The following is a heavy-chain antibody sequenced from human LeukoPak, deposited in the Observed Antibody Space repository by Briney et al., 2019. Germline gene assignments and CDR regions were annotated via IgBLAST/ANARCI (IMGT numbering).Heavy chain of an antibody. CDR1: GFTFSRYA. CDR3: ARERDEGGDFDI. V-gene: IGHV3-30*14. CDR2: ISYDGSKK. J-gene: IGHJ3*02. Sequence: GGSLRLSYAASGFTFSRYAMHGDTQAPGKGLEWVAVISYDGSKKNYADSVKGRFTISRDNSKNTVFLQMNSLRVEDTAVYYIARERDEGGDFDIWGQGTMVIVSS. D-gene: IGHD2-21*01.